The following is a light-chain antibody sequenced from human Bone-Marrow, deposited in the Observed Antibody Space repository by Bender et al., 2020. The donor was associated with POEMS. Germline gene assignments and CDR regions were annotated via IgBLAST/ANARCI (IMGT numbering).Light chain of an antibody. CDR1: ALPRQF. V-gene: IGLV3-25*03. Sequence: SSDLTQPPSVSVSPGQTARITCSGDALPRQFTYWFQKKPGQAPVLVIYKDVERPSGIPERFAGSSSGTTVTLTISGVQAEDEADYYCQSAASSSSPWVFGGGTKLTVL. J-gene: IGLJ3*02. CDR3: QSAASSSSPWV. CDR2: KDV.